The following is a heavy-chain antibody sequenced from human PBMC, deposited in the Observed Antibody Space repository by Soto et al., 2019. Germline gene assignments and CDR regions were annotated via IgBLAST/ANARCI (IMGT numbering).Heavy chain of an antibody. CDR2: ISYDGSNK. Sequence: QVQLVESGGGVVQPGRSLRLSCAASGFTFSSYAMHWVRQAPGKGLEWVAVISYDGSNKYYADSVKGRFTISRDNSKNTLYLEMNSLRAEDTAVYYSVRDTAYHFWSGYLPYYYGMDVWGQGTTVTVSS. CDR3: VRDTAYHFWSGYLPYYYGMDV. CDR1: GFTFSSYA. V-gene: IGHV3-30-3*01. D-gene: IGHD3-3*02. J-gene: IGHJ6*02.